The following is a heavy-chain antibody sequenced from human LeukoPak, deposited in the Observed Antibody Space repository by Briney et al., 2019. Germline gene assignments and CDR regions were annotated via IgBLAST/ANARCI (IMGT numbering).Heavy chain of an antibody. Sequence: GGSLRLSCAASGFTLSSYGMHWVRQAPGKGLEWVAVIWYDGSNKYYADSVKGRFTISRDNPKNTLYLQMNSLRAEDTAVYYCARGSISMIILDIWGQGTMVTVSS. CDR3: ARGSISMIILDI. CDR1: GFTLSSYG. D-gene: IGHD3-22*01. CDR2: IWYDGSNK. J-gene: IGHJ3*02. V-gene: IGHV3-33*01.